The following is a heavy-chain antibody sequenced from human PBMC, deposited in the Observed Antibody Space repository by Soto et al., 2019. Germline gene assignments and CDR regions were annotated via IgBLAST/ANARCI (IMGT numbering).Heavy chain of an antibody. CDR1: GGTFSSYA. CDR3: ARDREYYYDSSGYYYNSDY. J-gene: IGHJ4*02. CDR2: IIPIFGTA. Sequence: SVKVSCKASGGTFSSYAISWVRQAPGQGLEWMGGIIPIFGTANYAQKFQGRVTITADESTSTAYMELSSLRSEDTAVYYCARDREYYYDSSGYYYNSDYWGQGTLVTVSS. V-gene: IGHV1-69*13. D-gene: IGHD3-22*01.